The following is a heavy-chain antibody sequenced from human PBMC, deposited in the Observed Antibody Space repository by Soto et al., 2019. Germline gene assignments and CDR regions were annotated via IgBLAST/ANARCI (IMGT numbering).Heavy chain of an antibody. CDR2: IYYSGST. CDR1: GTSISSTNYY. Sequence: PSETLSLTCTVSGTSISSTNYYWSWIRQPPGKGLEWIGYIYYSGSTYYNPSLKSRVTISVDTSKNQFSLKLSSVTAADTAVYYCATRGYDFWSGAWFDPWGQGTLVTVSS. CDR3: ATRGYDFWSGAWFDP. J-gene: IGHJ5*02. V-gene: IGHV4-30-4*01. D-gene: IGHD3-3*01.